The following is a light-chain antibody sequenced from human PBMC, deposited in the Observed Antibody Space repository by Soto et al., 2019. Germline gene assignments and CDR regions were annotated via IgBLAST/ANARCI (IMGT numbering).Light chain of an antibody. J-gene: IGLJ1*01. V-gene: IGLV2-14*01. CDR3: CSYAASNTFV. Sequence: QSVLTQPASVSGSPGQSITVSCTGTSSDVGGYKYVSWYQHHPGRAPKLMIYEVNNRPSGVSHRFSGSKSGNTASLTISGLQAEDEADYYCCSYAASNTFVFGTGTKVTVL. CDR2: EVN. CDR1: SSDVGGYKY.